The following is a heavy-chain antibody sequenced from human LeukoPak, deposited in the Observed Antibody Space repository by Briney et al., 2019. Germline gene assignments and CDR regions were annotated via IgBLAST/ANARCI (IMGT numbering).Heavy chain of an antibody. Sequence: SETLSLTCTVSRGSISSHYWSWIRQPPGKGLEWIGYIYYSGSTNYNPSLKSRLTISLHTSKNQFSLNLSSVTAGDTAVYYCVRHGGMVRGFYDAFDIWGQGTMVTVSS. CDR3: VRHGGMVRGFYDAFDI. D-gene: IGHD3-10*01. V-gene: IGHV4-59*08. J-gene: IGHJ3*02. CDR2: IYYSGST. CDR1: RGSISSHY.